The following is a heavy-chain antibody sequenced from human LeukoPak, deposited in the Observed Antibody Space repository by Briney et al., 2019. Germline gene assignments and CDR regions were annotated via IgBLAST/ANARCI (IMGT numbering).Heavy chain of an antibody. V-gene: IGHV3-30-3*01. Sequence: GGSLRLSCAASGFTFSSYAMHWVRQAPGKGLEWVAVISYDGSNKYYADSVKGRFTISRDNSKNTLYLQMNSLRAEDTAAYYCARDMGYIVLMVEYGMDVWGQGTTVTVSS. CDR2: ISYDGSNK. J-gene: IGHJ6*02. CDR3: ARDMGYIVLMVEYGMDV. D-gene: IGHD2-8*01. CDR1: GFTFSSYA.